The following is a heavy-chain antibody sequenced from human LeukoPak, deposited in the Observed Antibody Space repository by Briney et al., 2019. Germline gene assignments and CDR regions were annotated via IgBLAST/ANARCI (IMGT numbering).Heavy chain of an antibody. CDR2: ISASGGST. J-gene: IGHJ4*02. V-gene: IGHV3-23*01. CDR3: ARPTVPIDY. CDR1: GFSFSSYA. D-gene: IGHD4-17*01. Sequence: GGSLRLSCAASGFSFSSYAMSWVRQAPGKGPEWVSGISASGGSTYYADSVKGRFTISRDNSKNTLYLQMKSLRAEDTALYYCARPTVPIDYWGQGTLVTVSS.